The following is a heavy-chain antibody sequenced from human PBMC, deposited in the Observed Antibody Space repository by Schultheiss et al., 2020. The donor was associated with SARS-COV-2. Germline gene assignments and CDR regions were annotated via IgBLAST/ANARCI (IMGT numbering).Heavy chain of an antibody. CDR1: VFTFSSYS. CDR3: AKSIVAAGTRWFDL. J-gene: IGHJ5*02. CDR2: ISSSGSTI. D-gene: IGHD6-13*01. V-gene: IGHV3-48*01. Sequence: GGSLRLSCAASVFTFSSYSMNWVRQAPGKGLEWVSYISSSGSTIYYADSVKGRFTISRDNSKNTLFLQMNSLRAEDTAVYYCAKSIVAAGTRWFDLWGQGTLVTVSS.